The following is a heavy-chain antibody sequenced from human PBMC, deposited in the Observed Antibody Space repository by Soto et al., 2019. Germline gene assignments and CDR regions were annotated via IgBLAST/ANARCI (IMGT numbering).Heavy chain of an antibody. Sequence: GGPLRLSCAASGFTFSRSAMHRVRQAPGKGLEWVANIKIDGSETYYVDSVKGRFTISRDNAKNSLYLQMNSLRAEDTAVYYCARDPSFGGIDYWGQGSLVTVSS. CDR3: ARDPSFGGIDY. D-gene: IGHD3-16*01. CDR1: GFTFSRSA. CDR2: IKIDGSET. J-gene: IGHJ4*02. V-gene: IGHV3-7*01.